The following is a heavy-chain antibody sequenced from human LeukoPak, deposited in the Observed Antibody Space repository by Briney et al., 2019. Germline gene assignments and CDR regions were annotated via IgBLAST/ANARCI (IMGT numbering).Heavy chain of an antibody. J-gene: IGHJ4*02. D-gene: IGHD3-10*01. V-gene: IGHV4-59*01. CDR1: GGSISSYY. CDR3: ARVGRITKVRGVINEHFDY. Sequence: PSETLSLTCTVSGGSISSYYWSWIRQPPGKGLEWIGYIYYSGSTNYNPSLKSRVTISVDTSKNQFSLKLSSVTAADTAVYYCARVGRITKVRGVINEHFDYWGQGTLVTVSS. CDR2: IYYSGST.